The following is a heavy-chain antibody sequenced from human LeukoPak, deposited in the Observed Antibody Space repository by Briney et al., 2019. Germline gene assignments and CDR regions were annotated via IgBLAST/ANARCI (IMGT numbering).Heavy chain of an antibody. CDR3: ARDSYGDANFDS. V-gene: IGHV3-53*01. CDR1: GFIVNTNY. J-gene: IGHJ4*02. D-gene: IGHD4-17*01. CDR2: IYADGNT. Sequence: PGGSLRPSCAASGFIVNTNYMTWVRQAPGRGLEWVSFIYADGNTYYADSVKGRFTISRDISKNAAYLQMNSLRAEDTAVYYCARDSYGDANFDSWGQGTLVTVSS.